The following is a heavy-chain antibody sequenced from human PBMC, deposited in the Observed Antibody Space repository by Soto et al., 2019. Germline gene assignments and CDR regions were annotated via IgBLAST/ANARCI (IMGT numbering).Heavy chain of an antibody. J-gene: IGHJ6*02. V-gene: IGHV1-69*06. D-gene: IGHD2-15*01. Sequence: QVQLVQSGAEVKKPGSSVKVSCKASGGTFSSYAISWVRQAPGQGLEWMGGIIPIFGTANYAQKFQGRVTITADKSTSTAYMEVSSLRSEDTAVYYCARDHCSGGSCYSGVYYYGMDVWGQGTTVTVSS. CDR1: GGTFSSYA. CDR2: IIPIFGTA. CDR3: ARDHCSGGSCYSGVYYYGMDV.